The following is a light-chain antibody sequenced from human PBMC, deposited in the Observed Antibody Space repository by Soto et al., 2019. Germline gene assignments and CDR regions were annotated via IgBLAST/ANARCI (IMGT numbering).Light chain of an antibody. J-gene: IGLJ2*01. V-gene: IGLV2-8*01. CDR2: DVS. Sequence: QSVLTQPPSASGSPGQSVTISCTGTSSDVGGYNYVSWYQQHPGKAPKLMIYDVSKRPSRVPDRFSGSKSGNTASLTVSGLQAEDEADYYCNSYAGSNNLVFGGGTKLTVL. CDR3: NSYAGSNNLV. CDR1: SSDVGGYNY.